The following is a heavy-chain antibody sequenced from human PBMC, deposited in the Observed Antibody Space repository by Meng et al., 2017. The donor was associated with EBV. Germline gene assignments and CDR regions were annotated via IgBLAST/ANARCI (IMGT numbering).Heavy chain of an antibody. CDR2: INPSGGST. J-gene: IGHJ4*02. V-gene: IGHV1-46*01. Sequence: VQPGVTGAYGKKTGGSMEVSCNASGYTLISYYMHVVRQAPGQGLEWMGIINPSGGSTSYAQKFQGRVNMDRETSKSTVYMELSSLRSEDTAVYYCARDFCGGDCYLFDYWGQGTLVTVSS. D-gene: IGHD2-21*01. CDR3: ARDFCGGDCYLFDY. CDR1: GYTLISYY.